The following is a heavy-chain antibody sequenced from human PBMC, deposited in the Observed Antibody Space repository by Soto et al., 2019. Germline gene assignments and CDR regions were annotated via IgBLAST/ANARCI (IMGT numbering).Heavy chain of an antibody. J-gene: IGHJ4*02. CDR1: GYTFTDYG. CDR2: ITAFNGNT. Sequence: QVHLVQSGAEVEKPGASVKVSCKASGYTFTDYGISWVRQAPGQGLQWMGWITAFNGNTKYAQQFQGRVTMTTDTSTSTAYMELRSLESDDTAVYYCARISQSDFWSGYYYFFDYWGQGTLDTVSS. CDR3: ARISQSDFWSGYYYFFDY. V-gene: IGHV1-18*01. D-gene: IGHD3-3*01.